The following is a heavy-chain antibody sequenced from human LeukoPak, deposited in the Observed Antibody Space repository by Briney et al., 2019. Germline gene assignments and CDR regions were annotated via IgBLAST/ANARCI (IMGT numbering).Heavy chain of an antibody. CDR3: AKSPYYGDLDY. CDR1: GFTFSDYY. CDR2: VSSSGSTI. D-gene: IGHD4-17*01. Sequence: GGSLRLSCAASGFTFSDYYMSWMRRAPGKGLEWVSYVSSSGSTIYYADSVKGRFTISRDNAKNSLYLRMNSLRAEDTALYYCAKSPYYGDLDYWGQGTLVTVSS. J-gene: IGHJ4*02. V-gene: IGHV3-11*01.